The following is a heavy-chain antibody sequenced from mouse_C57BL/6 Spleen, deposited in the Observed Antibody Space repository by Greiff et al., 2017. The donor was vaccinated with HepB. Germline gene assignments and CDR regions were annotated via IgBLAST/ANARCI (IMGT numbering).Heavy chain of an antibody. V-gene: IGHV1-42*01. CDR3: ARGSGSSYLAWFAY. D-gene: IGHD1-1*01. Sequence: VHVKQSGPELVKPGASVKISCKASGYSFTGYYMNWVKQSPEKSLEWIGEINPSTGGTTYNQKFKAKATLTVDKSSSTAYMQLKSLTSEDSAVYYCARGSGSSYLAWFAYWGQGTLVTVSA. CDR1: GYSFTGYY. CDR2: INPSTGGT. J-gene: IGHJ3*01.